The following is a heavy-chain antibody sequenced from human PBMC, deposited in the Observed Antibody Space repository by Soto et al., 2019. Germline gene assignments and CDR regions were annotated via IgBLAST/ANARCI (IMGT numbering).Heavy chain of an antibody. V-gene: IGHV4-59*08. Sequence: SETLSLTCTVSGGSISSYYWTWIRQPPGKGLEWIGFMYNSGSTHYNPSLKSRVTISLDTSKNQFSLNLRSVTAADTAVYYCSKHRDCYGYAYYREVYDPCSQGTLVIGSS. D-gene: IGHD5-18*01. CDR1: GGSISSYY. J-gene: IGHJ5*02. CDR3: SKHRDCYGYAYYREVYDP. CDR2: MYNSGST.